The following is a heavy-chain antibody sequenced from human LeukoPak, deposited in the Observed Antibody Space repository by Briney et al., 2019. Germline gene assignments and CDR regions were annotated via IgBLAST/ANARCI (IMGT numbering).Heavy chain of an antibody. CDR1: GFTFSSYG. CDR3: ARDYWFGEHPLYFDY. Sequence: KTGGSLRLSCEASGFTFSSYGMNWVRQAPGKALEWVASISSSGDYIFYADSVKGRFTISRDNAKNSLSLQMNTLRAEDTAVYFCARDYWFGEHPLYFDYWGQGILLTVSS. J-gene: IGHJ4*02. D-gene: IGHD3-10*01. V-gene: IGHV3-21*01. CDR2: ISSSGDYI.